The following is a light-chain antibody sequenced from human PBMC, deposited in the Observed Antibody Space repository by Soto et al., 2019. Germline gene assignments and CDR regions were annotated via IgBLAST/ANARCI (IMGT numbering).Light chain of an antibody. CDR3: QQYNKWPQT. J-gene: IGKJ1*01. V-gene: IGKV3-15*01. CDR2: GAS. Sequence: EAVLTQPPGTLSVFAGERATLSCRASQSVATNLAWYQQRPGQAPRLLIYGASKRAIGLPARFSGSGSGTEFTLTITSLQSEDFAVYYCQQYNKWPQTFGQGTKVDIK. CDR1: QSVATN.